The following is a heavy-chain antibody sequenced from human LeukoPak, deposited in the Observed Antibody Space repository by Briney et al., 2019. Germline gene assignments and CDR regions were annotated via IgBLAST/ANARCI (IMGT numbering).Heavy chain of an antibody. Sequence: PSETLSLTCAVYGGSFSGYYWSWIRQPPGKGLEWIGEINHSGSTNYNPSLKSRVTISVDTSKNQFSLKLSSVTAADTAVYYCARDRRDGSFYAFDIWGQGTMVTVSS. CDR2: INHSGST. J-gene: IGHJ3*02. CDR1: GGSFSGYY. CDR3: ARDRRDGSFYAFDI. D-gene: IGHD5-24*01. V-gene: IGHV4-34*01.